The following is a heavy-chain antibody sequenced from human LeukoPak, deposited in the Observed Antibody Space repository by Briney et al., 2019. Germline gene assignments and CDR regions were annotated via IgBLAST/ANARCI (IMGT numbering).Heavy chain of an antibody. V-gene: IGHV3-30*18. Sequence: GGSLRLSCAASGFTFSSYGMHWVRQAPGKGLEWVAVISYDGSNKYYADSVKGRFTISRDNSKNTLYLQMNSLRAEDTAVYYCAKAEAVAALGGAFDIWGQGTMVTVSS. D-gene: IGHD6-19*01. CDR3: AKAEAVAALGGAFDI. CDR2: ISYDGSNK. J-gene: IGHJ3*02. CDR1: GFTFSSYG.